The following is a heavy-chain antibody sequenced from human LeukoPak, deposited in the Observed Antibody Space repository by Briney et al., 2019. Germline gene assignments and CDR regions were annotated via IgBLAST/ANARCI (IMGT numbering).Heavy chain of an antibody. D-gene: IGHD3-10*01. CDR1: GFTFDDYG. J-gene: IGHJ5*02. CDR2: INWNGGST. Sequence: PGGSLRLSCAASGFTFDDYGMSWVRQAPGKGLEWVSGINWNGGSTGYADSVKGRFTISRDNAKNSMYLQMNSLRAEDTALYYCARDLYGYNWFDPWGQGTLVTVSS. CDR3: ARDLYGYNWFDP. V-gene: IGHV3-20*04.